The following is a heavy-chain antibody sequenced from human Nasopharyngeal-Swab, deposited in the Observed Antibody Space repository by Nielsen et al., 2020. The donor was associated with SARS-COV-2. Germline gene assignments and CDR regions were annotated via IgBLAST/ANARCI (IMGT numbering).Heavy chain of an antibody. Sequence: ASVKVSCKASGYTFTSYAMHWVRQAPGQRLEWTGWINAGNGNTKYSQKFQGRVTITRDTSASTAYMELSSLRSEDTAVYYCARSPRYYDSSGKLDYWGQGTLVTVSS. CDR3: ARSPRYYDSSGKLDY. V-gene: IGHV1-3*01. CDR1: GYTFTSYA. CDR2: INAGNGNT. D-gene: IGHD3-22*01. J-gene: IGHJ4*02.